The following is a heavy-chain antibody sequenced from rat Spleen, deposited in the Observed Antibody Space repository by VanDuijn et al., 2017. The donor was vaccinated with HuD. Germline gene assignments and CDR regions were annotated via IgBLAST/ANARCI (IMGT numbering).Heavy chain of an antibody. CDR2: INTDGVST. CDR1: GFTFSAYD. V-gene: IGHV5S23*01. Sequence: EVQLVESGGGLVQPGRSLKLSCAASGFTFSAYDMAWVRQAPGKGLEWVSSINTDGVSTYYRDSVKGRFTISRDNAKSTLYLQMDSLRSEDTATYYCATEGYYGSHWFAYWGQGTLVTVSS. CDR3: ATEGYYGSHWFAY. J-gene: IGHJ3*01. D-gene: IGHD1-7*01.